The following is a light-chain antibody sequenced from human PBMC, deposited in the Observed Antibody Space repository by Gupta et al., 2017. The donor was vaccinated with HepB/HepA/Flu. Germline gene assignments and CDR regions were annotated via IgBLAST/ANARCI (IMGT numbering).Light chain of an antibody. CDR3: QSYDSSLSGWV. CDR2: GNS. CDR1: SSNIGAGYD. V-gene: IGLV1-40*01. Sequence: QSVLTQPPSVSGAPGQRVTISCTGSSSNIGAGYDVHWYQQLPGTAPKLLIYGNSNRPSGVPDRFSGSKSGTSASLAITGLQAEEEADYYCQSYDSSLSGWVFGGGIKLTVL. J-gene: IGLJ3*02.